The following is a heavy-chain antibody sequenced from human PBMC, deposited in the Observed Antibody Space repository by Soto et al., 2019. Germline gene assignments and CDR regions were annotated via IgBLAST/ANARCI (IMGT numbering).Heavy chain of an antibody. J-gene: IGHJ4*02. Sequence: QVQLQESGPGLVKPSQTLSLTCSVSGGSISSGGYYWSWIRQHPGKGLEWIGYIYYSGSTYYNPSLKSRVTISVDTSKNQFSLKLSSVTAADTAVYYCARSGWETLAHFDYWGQGTLVTVSS. CDR1: GGSISSGGYY. CDR3: ARSGWETLAHFDY. V-gene: IGHV4-31*03. D-gene: IGHD1-26*01. CDR2: IYYSGST.